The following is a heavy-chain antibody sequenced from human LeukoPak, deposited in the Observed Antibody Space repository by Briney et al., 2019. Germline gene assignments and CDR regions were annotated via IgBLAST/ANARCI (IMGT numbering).Heavy chain of an antibody. Sequence: SETLSLTCTVSGGSISSYYWSWIRQPPGKGLEWIGYIYYSGSTNYNPSLKSRVTISVDTSKNQFSLKLSSVTAADTAVYYCARQTRTSWHFDYWGQGTLVTVSS. D-gene: IGHD2-2*01. J-gene: IGHJ4*02. CDR3: ARQTRTSWHFDY. CDR1: GGSISSYY. CDR2: IYYSGST. V-gene: IGHV4-59*08.